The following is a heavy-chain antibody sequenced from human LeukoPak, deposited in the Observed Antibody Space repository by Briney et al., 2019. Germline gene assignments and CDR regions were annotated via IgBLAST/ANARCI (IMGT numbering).Heavy chain of an antibody. D-gene: IGHD6-13*01. CDR3: APSQTSSSFGNWFDP. CDR1: GHSLTKLS. Sequence: ASVKVSCKVSGHSLTKLSIHWVRQAPGKGLEWMGGFDPESGETMYAQKFQGRVTMTEDTSIDTAYMELSSLRSDDTAVYYCAPSQTSSSFGNWFDPWGQGTLVTVSS. J-gene: IGHJ5*02. CDR2: FDPESGET. V-gene: IGHV1-24*01.